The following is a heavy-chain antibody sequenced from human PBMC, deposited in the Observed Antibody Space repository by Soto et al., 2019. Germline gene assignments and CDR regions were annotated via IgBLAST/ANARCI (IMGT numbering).Heavy chain of an antibody. CDR1: GFTLSSHW. CDR2: INRDGSTI. D-gene: IGHD6-6*01. J-gene: IGHJ3*02. CDR3: ARVADCTYSSYCNGRAAFDM. Sequence: EVRLVESGGGLAQPGGSLRLSCAASGFTLSSHWMHWVRQAPGKGLVWVSRINRDGSTINYDDSVRGRYTISRDNAKNTLSLQMNSLRAEDTAVYYCARVADCTYSSYCNGRAAFDMWGQGTMVTVSS. V-gene: IGHV3-74*01.